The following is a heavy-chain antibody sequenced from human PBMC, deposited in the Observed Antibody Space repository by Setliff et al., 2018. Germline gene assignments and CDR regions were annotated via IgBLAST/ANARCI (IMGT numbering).Heavy chain of an antibody. D-gene: IGHD5-18*01. CDR2: IYHNGNT. V-gene: IGHV4-59*01. CDR1: GGSISPYF. J-gene: IGHJ6*02. Sequence: PSETLSLTCTVSGGSISPYFWSWIRQPPGKGLEWIGYIYHNGNTNFNPSLKTRVTMSVDTSENQFALNLRSVTAADTAVYYCVRDRTAYSYGLGVWGQGTTVTVSS. CDR3: VRDRTAYSYGLGV.